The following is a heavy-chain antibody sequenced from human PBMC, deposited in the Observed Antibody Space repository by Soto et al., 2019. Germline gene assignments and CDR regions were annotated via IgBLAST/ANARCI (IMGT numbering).Heavy chain of an antibody. Sequence: ASLKVSCKASGYTFTGYYMHWVRQAPGQGLEWMGWINPNSGGTNYAQKFQGWVTMTRDTSISTAYMELSRLRSDDTAVYYCARAFAPYDFWSGYSDYYYYYMDVWGKGTTVNVSS. J-gene: IGHJ6*03. D-gene: IGHD3-3*01. CDR3: ARAFAPYDFWSGYSDYYYYYMDV. CDR1: GYTFTGYY. V-gene: IGHV1-2*04. CDR2: INPNSGGT.